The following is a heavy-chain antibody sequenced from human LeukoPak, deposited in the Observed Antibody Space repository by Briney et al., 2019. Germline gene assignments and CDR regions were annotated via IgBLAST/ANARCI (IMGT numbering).Heavy chain of an antibody. Sequence: SETLSLTCAVYGGSFSGYYWSWIRQPPGKGLEWIGEINHGGSTNYNPSLKSRVTISVDTSKNQFSLKLSSVTAADTAVYYCARGWDCSSTSCYTSSAFDIWGQGTMVTVSS. D-gene: IGHD2-2*02. CDR1: GGSFSGYY. CDR3: ARGWDCSSTSCYTSSAFDI. J-gene: IGHJ3*02. V-gene: IGHV4-34*01. CDR2: INHGGST.